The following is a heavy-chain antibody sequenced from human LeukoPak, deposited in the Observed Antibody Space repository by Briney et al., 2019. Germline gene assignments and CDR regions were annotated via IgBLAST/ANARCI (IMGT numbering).Heavy chain of an antibody. CDR2: IIPIFGTA. J-gene: IGHJ4*02. V-gene: IGHV1-69*05. Sequence: GSSVKVSCKASGGTFSSYAISWVRQAPGQGLEWMGRIIPIFGTANYAQKFQGRVTITTDESTSTAYMELSSLRSEDTAVYYCAMYYYDSSGYSVDYWGQGTLVTVSS. CDR1: GGTFSSYA. CDR3: AMYYYDSSGYSVDY. D-gene: IGHD3-22*01.